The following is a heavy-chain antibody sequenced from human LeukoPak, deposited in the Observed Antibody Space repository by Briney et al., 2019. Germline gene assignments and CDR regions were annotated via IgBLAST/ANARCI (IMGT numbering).Heavy chain of an antibody. CDR2: IYYSGST. V-gene: IGHV4-61*01. J-gene: IGHJ4*02. CDR1: GGSVSSGSYY. CDR3: ARDLGDWGFGGYYFDY. D-gene: IGHD7-27*01. Sequence: PSETLSLTCTVSGGSVSSGSYYWSWIRQPPGKGLEWIGYIYYSGSTNYNPSLKSRVTISVDTSKNQFSLKLSSVTAADTAVYYCARDLGDWGFGGYYFDYWGQGTLVTVSS.